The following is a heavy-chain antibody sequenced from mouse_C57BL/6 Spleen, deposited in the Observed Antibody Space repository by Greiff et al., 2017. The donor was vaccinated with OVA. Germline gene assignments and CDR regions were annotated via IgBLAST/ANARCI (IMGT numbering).Heavy chain of an antibody. D-gene: IGHD1-1*01. CDR3: ARGNYYGSSYDWYFDV. CDR2: IHPNSGST. Sequence: QVQLQQPGAELVKPGASVKLSCKASGYTFTSYWMHWVKQRPGQGLEWIGMIHPNSGSTNYNEKFKSKATLTVDKSSSTAYMQLSSLTSEDSAVYYCARGNYYGSSYDWYFDVGGTGTTVTVSS. J-gene: IGHJ1*03. V-gene: IGHV1-64*01. CDR1: GYTFTSYW.